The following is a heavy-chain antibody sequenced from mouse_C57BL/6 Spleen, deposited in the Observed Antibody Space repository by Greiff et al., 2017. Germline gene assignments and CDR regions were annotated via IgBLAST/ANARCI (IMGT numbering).Heavy chain of an antibody. Sequence: VQLQQSGPELVKPGASVKISCKASGYTFTDYYMNWVKQSHGKSLEWIGDINPNNGGTSYNQKFKGKATLTVDKSSSTAYMELRSLTSEDSAVYYCARQGDSNCLMDYWGQGTSVTVSS. CDR3: ARQGDSNCLMDY. CDR1: GYTFTDYY. CDR2: INPNNGGT. D-gene: IGHD2-5*01. J-gene: IGHJ4*01. V-gene: IGHV1-26*01.